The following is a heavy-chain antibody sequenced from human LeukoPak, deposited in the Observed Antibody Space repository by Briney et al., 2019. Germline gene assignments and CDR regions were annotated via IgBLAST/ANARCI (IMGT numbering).Heavy chain of an antibody. CDR1: GGPISSSYDL. V-gene: IGHV4-39*02. CDR2: IYYSWSS. D-gene: IGHD5-12*01. J-gene: IGHJ3*02. Sequence: PSETLSLICGVSGGPISSSYDLWVWIRQPPGKVLERIGSIYYSWSSYNSPSLKSRVTISFDTSNNPFSLKLTSLTAADTALYYCARVYDPYDESTRGHFDIWGQGTMVIVSS. CDR3: ARVYDPYDESTRGHFDI.